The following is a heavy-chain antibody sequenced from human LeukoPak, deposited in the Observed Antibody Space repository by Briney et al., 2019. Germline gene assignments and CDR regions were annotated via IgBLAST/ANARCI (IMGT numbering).Heavy chain of an antibody. J-gene: IGHJ5*02. CDR1: GFTFSNYW. CDR2: IKPDGSEK. Sequence: GGSLRLSCAASGFTFSNYWMSWVRQAPGKGLECVANIKPDGSEKNYVDSVKGRFTISRDNAKNSLSLQMNSLRAEDTAVYYCARYNSDWGCLDPWGQGTLVTVSS. D-gene: IGHD6-19*01. V-gene: IGHV3-7*01. CDR3: ARYNSDWGCLDP.